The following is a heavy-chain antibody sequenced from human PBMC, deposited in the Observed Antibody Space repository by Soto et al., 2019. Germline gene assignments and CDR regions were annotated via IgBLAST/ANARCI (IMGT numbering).Heavy chain of an antibody. CDR3: ASGCSSTSCYFDY. CDR1: GGSISSYY. Sequence: QVQLQESGPGLVKPSETLSLTCTVSGGSISSYYWSWIRQPPGKGLEWIGYIYYSGSTNYNPSLKSRVTISVDTSKNQFSLKLSSVTAADTAVYYCASGCSSTSCYFDYWGQGTLVTVSS. J-gene: IGHJ4*02. D-gene: IGHD2-2*01. CDR2: IYYSGST. V-gene: IGHV4-59*08.